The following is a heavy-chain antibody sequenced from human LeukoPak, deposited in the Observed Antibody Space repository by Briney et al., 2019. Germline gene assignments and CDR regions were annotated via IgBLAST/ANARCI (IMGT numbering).Heavy chain of an antibody. J-gene: IGHJ4*02. CDR1: GGSVNSGGYY. D-gene: IGHD3-22*01. Sequence: PSETLSLTCTVSGGSVNSGGYYWSWIRQYPGRGLEWIGYIYFSGSTFYNPSFESRVFISLDTSKNQFSLRLSSVTAADTAIYYCARQPPGSGYQYRYYFDYWGQGTLVTVSS. CDR3: ARQPPGSGYQYRYYFDY. CDR2: IYFSGST. V-gene: IGHV4-31*03.